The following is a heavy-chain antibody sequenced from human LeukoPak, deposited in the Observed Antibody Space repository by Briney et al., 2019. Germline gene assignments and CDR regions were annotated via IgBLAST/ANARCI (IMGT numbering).Heavy chain of an antibody. CDR2: IRQNDGEK. CDR3: ARDYGHSGYDYLPYY. V-gene: IGHV3-7*01. D-gene: IGHD5-12*01. CDR1: GFTVSSNY. J-gene: IGHJ4*02. Sequence: HPGGSLRLSCAASGFTVSSNYMSWVRQAPGKGLEWVANIRQNDGEKYYADSVTGRFTISRDKAKNPVYLRLDGLSAEDTAVYYCARDYGHSGYDYLPYYWGQGTLVTVSS.